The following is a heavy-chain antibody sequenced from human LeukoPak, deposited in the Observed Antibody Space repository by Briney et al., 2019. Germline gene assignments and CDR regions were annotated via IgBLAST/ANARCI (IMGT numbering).Heavy chain of an antibody. J-gene: IGHJ4*02. CDR2: IYYSGST. D-gene: IGHD3-16*02. CDR1: GGSISSGGYY. V-gene: IGHV4-31*03. Sequence: QSSETLSLTCTVSGGSISSGGYYWSWIRQHPGKGLEWIGYIYYSGSTYYNPSRKSRVTISVDTSKNQFSLKLSSVTAADTAVYYCARGVITFGGVIVTGLDYWGQGTLVTVSS. CDR3: ARGVITFGGVIVTGLDY.